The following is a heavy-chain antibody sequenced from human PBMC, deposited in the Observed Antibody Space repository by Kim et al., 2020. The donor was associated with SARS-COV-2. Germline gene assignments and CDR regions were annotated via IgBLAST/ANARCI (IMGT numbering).Heavy chain of an antibody. V-gene: IGHV3-30*01. Sequence: YADSVKGRFTISRDNSKNTLYLQMNSRRAEDTAVYYCAREGGYYGSGFDYWGQGTLVTVSS. J-gene: IGHJ4*02. CDR3: AREGGYYGSGFDY. D-gene: IGHD3-10*01.